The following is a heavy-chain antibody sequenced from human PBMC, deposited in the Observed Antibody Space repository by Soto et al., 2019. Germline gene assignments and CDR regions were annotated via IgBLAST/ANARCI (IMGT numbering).Heavy chain of an antibody. Sequence: QVQLVQSGAEVKKPGASVKVSCKASGYTFTNYYMHWVRQAPGQGLEWMGIINPSGGSTSYAQKVQGRVTMTRDTSTSTVYMELSSLRSEDTAVYYCARASGGYFDYWDQGTLVTVSS. V-gene: IGHV1-46*01. CDR3: ARASGGYFDY. J-gene: IGHJ4*02. D-gene: IGHD1-26*01. CDR1: GYTFTNYY. CDR2: INPSGGST.